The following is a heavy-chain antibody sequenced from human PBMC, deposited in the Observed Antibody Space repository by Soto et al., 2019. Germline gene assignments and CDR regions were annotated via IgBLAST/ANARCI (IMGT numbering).Heavy chain of an antibody. Sequence: EVQLLESGGGLVQPGGSLRLSCAASGFTFSNAWMSWVRQAPGKGLEWVGRIKSKTDGGTTDYAAPVKGRFTISRDDSKNTLYLQMNSLKTEDTAVYYCTTGLRNSGSYVRAFDIWGQGTMVTVSS. D-gene: IGHD1-26*01. V-gene: IGHV3-15*01. CDR2: IKSKTDGGTT. J-gene: IGHJ3*02. CDR3: TTGLRNSGSYVRAFDI. CDR1: GFTFSNAW.